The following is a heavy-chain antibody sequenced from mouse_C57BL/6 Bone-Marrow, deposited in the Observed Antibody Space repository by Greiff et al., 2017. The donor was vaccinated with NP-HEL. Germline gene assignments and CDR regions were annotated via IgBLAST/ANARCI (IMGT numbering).Heavy chain of an antibody. J-gene: IGHJ1*03. CDR3: ARLWYGNFYWYFGV. Sequence: EVQLVESGGGLVQPGGSLKLSCAASGFTFSDYGMAWVRQAPRKGPEWVAFISNLAYSIYYADTVTGRFTISRENAKNTLYLEMSSLRSEDTAMYYCARLWYGNFYWYFGVWGTGTTVTVSS. D-gene: IGHD2-10*02. CDR2: ISNLAYSI. CDR1: GFTFSDYG. V-gene: IGHV5-15*01.